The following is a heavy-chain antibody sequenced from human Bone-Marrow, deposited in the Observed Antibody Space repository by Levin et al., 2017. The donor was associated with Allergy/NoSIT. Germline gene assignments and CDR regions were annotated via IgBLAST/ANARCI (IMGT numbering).Heavy chain of an antibody. J-gene: IGHJ5*02. CDR3: ARSHWGPLPNWFDP. D-gene: IGHD3-16*01. Sequence: NTSETLSLTCSVSGVSANTFFWSWIRQSPGKGLEWIGYISYSGTTKYNPSLRSRASISRDTSKNQFSLTLNSVTAADTAIYYCARSHWGPLPNWFDPWGQGTLVTVSS. V-gene: IGHV4-59*02. CDR2: ISYSGTT. CDR1: GVSANTFF.